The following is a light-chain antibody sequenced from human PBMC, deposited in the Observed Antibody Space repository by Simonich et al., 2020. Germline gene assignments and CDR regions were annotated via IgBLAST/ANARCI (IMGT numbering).Light chain of an antibody. Sequence: DIVMTQTPLSLSVTPGQPASISCKSSQSLLHSDGKTYLYGYLQKPGQSPQLLIYEVSNRVSGVPDRFSGSGSGTDFTLKISRVEAEDVGVYYCMQSIQLPITFGQGTKVEIK. CDR1: QSLLHSDGKTY. CDR3: MQSIQLPIT. CDR2: EVS. J-gene: IGKJ1*01. V-gene: IGKV2D-29*02.